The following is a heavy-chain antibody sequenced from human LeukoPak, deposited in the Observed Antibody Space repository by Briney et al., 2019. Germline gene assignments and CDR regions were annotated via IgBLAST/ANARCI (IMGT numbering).Heavy chain of an antibody. V-gene: IGHV4-59*01. Sequence: SETLSLTCTVSGGSISSYYWSWIRQPPGKGLEWIGYIYYSGSTNYNPSLKSRVTISVDTSKNQFSLKLSSVTAADTAVYYCARVGAAVAGDFDYWGQGTLVTVSP. CDR3: ARVGAAVAGDFDY. CDR1: GGSISSYY. CDR2: IYYSGST. D-gene: IGHD6-19*01. J-gene: IGHJ4*02.